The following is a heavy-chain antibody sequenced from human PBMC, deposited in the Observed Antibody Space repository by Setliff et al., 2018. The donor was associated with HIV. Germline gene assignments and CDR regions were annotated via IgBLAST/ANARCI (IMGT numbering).Heavy chain of an antibody. Sequence: SETLSLTCAVYGGSFSDYFWSWIRQPPGKGLEWIGEINHSGSTNYNPSLKSRVTISVDTSKNQFSLKLNSVTAADTAVYYCARAISAAGIAPFDFWGQGTLVTVSS. D-gene: IGHD6-13*01. J-gene: IGHJ4*02. CDR2: INHSGST. CDR3: ARAISAAGIAPFDF. CDR1: GGSFSDYF. V-gene: IGHV4-34*01.